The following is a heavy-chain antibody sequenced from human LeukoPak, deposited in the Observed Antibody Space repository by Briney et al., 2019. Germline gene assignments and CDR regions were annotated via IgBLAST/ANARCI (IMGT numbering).Heavy chain of an antibody. CDR1: GCSISSSSYY. CDR3: AREHKVGASAFDY. CDR2: IYYSGIT. J-gene: IGHJ4*02. D-gene: IGHD1-26*01. Sequence: PSETLSLTCTVSGCSISSSSYYWGWIRQPPGKGRDWIGSIYYSGITYYNPSLKSRVTISVDTSKNQFSLKMSSVTAADTAVYYCAREHKVGASAFDYWGQGTLVTVSS. V-gene: IGHV4-39*07.